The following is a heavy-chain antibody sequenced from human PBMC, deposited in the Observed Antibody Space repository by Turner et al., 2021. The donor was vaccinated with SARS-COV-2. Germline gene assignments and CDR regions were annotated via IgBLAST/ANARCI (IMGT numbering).Heavy chain of an antibody. CDR2: INPNSGGT. Sequence: QVQRVQSGAEVKKPGASVMVSCKASGYTFTGYYMYWVRQAPGQGLEWMGWINPNSGGTNCAHKFQGRVTMTRDTSISTAYMELSRLRSDDTAVYYCARVSSLSYYFDYWGQGTLVTVSS. J-gene: IGHJ4*02. CDR1: GYTFTGYY. V-gene: IGHV1-2*07. CDR3: ARVSSLSYYFDY. D-gene: IGHD6-6*01.